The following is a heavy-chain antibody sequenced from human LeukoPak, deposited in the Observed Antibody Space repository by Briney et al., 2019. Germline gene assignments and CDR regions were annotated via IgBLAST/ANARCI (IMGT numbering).Heavy chain of an antibody. CDR1: GYTFTKNG. CDR2: TSTYKGNT. Sequence: WASVKVSCTASGYTFTKNGISWVRQAPGQGLEWMGWTSTYKGNTNYAQKLQGRVTMTTDTSTSTAYMGLRSLRSDDTAVYYCARDVSHAFDIWGQGTMVTVSS. J-gene: IGHJ3*02. CDR3: ARDVSHAFDI. V-gene: IGHV1-18*01. D-gene: IGHD2-8*01.